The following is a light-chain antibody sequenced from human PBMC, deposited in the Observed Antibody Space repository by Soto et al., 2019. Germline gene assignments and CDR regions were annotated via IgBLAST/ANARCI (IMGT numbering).Light chain of an antibody. Sequence: DIQSTQSPSNLSAYVGSSVTLTCRASQNIGTWLAWYQQKTGKDTRFLIYDDSSLHSGVPSRFSGSGSGTEFTLTIRSLQTDEFATYDCKRYNSNPWTVGQGSAVDIK. J-gene: IGKJ1*01. CDR3: KRYNSNPWT. V-gene: IGKV1-5*01. CDR1: QNIGTW. CDR2: DDS.